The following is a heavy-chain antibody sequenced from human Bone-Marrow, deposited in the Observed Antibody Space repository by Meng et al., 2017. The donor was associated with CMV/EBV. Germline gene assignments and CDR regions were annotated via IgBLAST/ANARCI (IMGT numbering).Heavy chain of an antibody. J-gene: IGHJ4*02. V-gene: IGHV4-59*01. CDR3: ARDLYYGSGLDY. Sequence: SETLSLTCTVSGGSISSYYWSWIRQPPGKGLEWIGYIYYSGSTNYNPSLKGRVTISVDTSKNQFSLKLSSVTAADTAVYYCARDLYYGSGLDYWGRGTLVTVSS. D-gene: IGHD3-10*01. CDR2: IYYSGST. CDR1: GGSISSYY.